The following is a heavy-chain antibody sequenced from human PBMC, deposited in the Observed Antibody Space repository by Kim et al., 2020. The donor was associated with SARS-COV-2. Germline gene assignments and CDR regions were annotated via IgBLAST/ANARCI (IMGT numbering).Heavy chain of an antibody. V-gene: IGHV4-34*01. D-gene: IGHD3-22*01. Sequence: SLKSRVTISVDTSKNQFSLKLSSVTAADTAVYYCARALYYDSSGSPFGYWGQGTLVTVSS. CDR3: ARALYYDSSGSPFGY. J-gene: IGHJ4*02.